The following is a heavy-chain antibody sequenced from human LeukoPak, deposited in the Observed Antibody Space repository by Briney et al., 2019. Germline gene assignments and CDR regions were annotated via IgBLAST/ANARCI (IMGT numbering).Heavy chain of an antibody. Sequence: PGGSLRLSCAASGFTFSSYAMSWVRQVPGKGLEWVSSISSTSKYISYADLAKGRFTISRDNAKNALYLQMNSLRVEDTAVYYCARAGATSGYLEYYFDYWGQGALVTVSS. CDR3: ARAGATSGYLEYYFDY. V-gene: IGHV3-21*01. J-gene: IGHJ4*02. D-gene: IGHD3-22*01. CDR2: ISSTSKYI. CDR1: GFTFSSYA.